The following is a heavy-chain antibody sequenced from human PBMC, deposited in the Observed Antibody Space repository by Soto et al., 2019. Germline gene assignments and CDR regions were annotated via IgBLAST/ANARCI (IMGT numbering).Heavy chain of an antibody. Sequence: QVHLVESGGGLVKPGGSLRLSCAASGFTLSDYYMSWVRQAPGKGLEWIAYISSSSRTIYYADSVRGRFTISRDNADNSLFLQMNSLRAEDTALYYCARNSEHFDYWGQGTLVTVSS. CDR2: ISSSSRTI. CDR3: ARNSEHFDY. J-gene: IGHJ4*02. CDR1: GFTLSDYY. V-gene: IGHV3-11*01. D-gene: IGHD6-13*01.